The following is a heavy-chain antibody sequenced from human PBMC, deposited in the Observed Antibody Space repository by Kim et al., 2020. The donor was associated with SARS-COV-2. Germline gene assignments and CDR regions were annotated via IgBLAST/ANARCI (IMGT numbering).Heavy chain of an antibody. J-gene: IGHJ4*02. V-gene: IGHV4-34*01. CDR1: GGSFSGYY. D-gene: IGHD2-15*01. CDR3: ARLKEDRNFDDLVVVAAMFRTRFGY. Sequence: SEILSLTCAVYGGSFSGYYWSWIRQPPGKGLEWIGEINHSGSTNYNPSLKSRVTISVDTSKNQFSLKLSSVTAADTAVYYCARLKEDRNFDDLVVVAAMFRTRFGYWGQGTLDTVSS. CDR2: INHSGST.